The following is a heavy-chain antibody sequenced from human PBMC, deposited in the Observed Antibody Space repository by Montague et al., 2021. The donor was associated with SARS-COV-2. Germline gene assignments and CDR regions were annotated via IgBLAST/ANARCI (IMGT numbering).Heavy chain of an antibody. D-gene: IGHD2-21*01. CDR1: GDSISTSY. J-gene: IGHJ4*02. CDR2: VYYSGRS. V-gene: IGHV4-59*08. CDR3: ARRHIVASNRAFDY. Sequence: SETRSLTCTVSGDSISTSYWAWIRQPPGKGLEWIGYVYYSGRSSYNSSLKSRVTISVDTSNNQFSLKLTSVTAADTAVYYCARRHIVASNRAFDYWGQGTLVTVSS.